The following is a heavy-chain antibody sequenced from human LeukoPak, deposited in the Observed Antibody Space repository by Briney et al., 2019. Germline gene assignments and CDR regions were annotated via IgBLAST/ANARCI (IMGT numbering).Heavy chain of an antibody. V-gene: IGHV3-30*02. CDR2: IRYDGSNK. J-gene: IGHJ4*02. Sequence: GGSLRLSCAASGFTFSSYGMHWVRQAPGKGLEWVAFIRYDGSNKYYADSVKGRFTISRDNSKNTLYLQMNSLRAEDTAVYYCARDYGGSSPFDYWGQGTLVTVSS. D-gene: IGHD4-23*01. CDR1: GFTFSSYG. CDR3: ARDYGGSSPFDY.